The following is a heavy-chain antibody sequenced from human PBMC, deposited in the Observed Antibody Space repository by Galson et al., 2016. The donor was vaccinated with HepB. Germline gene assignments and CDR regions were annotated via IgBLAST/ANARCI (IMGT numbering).Heavy chain of an antibody. J-gene: IGHJ5*02. CDR1: SFTFSSYW. CDR2: IKQDGSQI. Sequence: SLRLSCADSSFTFSSYWMSWVRQAPGKGLEWVANIKQDGSQIYYAESVRGRFIISRNNAENSLYLQMNNLRVEDTAVYYCARTGRSGWNRGGNWFDPWGQGTLVTVSS. D-gene: IGHD6-19*01. V-gene: IGHV3-7*04. CDR3: ARTGRSGWNRGGNWFDP.